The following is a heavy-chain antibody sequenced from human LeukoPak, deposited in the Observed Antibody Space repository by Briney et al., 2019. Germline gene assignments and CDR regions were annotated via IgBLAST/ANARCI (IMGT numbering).Heavy chain of an antibody. J-gene: IGHJ4*02. CDR2: IRSTGGGT. CDR1: EFTLSSYA. CDR3: ANELAAVGVPSFDS. Sequence: GGSLRLSCAASEFTLSSYAMSWVRQTPGKGLEWVSGIRSTGGGTYYADSVKGRFTISRDNPKNTLYLQMNSLRAEDTAVYYCANELAAVGVPSFDSWGQGTLVTVSS. D-gene: IGHD6-13*01. V-gene: IGHV3-23*01.